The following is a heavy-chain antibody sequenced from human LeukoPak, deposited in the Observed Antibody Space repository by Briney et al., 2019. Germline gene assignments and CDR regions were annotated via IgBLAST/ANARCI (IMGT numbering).Heavy chain of an antibody. CDR2: INPSGST. CDR3: ARGAFGNGWLKYGMDV. Sequence: SETLSLTCTVSGGSIRSSYYYWGWIRQPPGKGLEWIGEINPSGSTSYNPSLKSRVTMSVDTSKNHFSLKLSSVTAADTAVYYCARGAFGNGWLKYGMDVWGQGTTVTVSS. CDR1: GGSIRSSYYY. J-gene: IGHJ6*02. V-gene: IGHV4-39*02. D-gene: IGHD6-19*01.